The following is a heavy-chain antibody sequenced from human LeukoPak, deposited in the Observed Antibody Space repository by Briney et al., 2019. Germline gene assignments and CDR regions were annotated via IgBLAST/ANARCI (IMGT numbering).Heavy chain of an antibody. CDR2: IYPGDSDT. Sequence: NHGESLKISCKGSGYSFTSYWIGWVRQMPGKGLEWMGIIYPGDSDTRYSPSFQGQVTISADKSISTAYLQWSSLKASDTAMYYCARHRAARLRRAFDIWGQGTMVTVSS. J-gene: IGHJ3*02. V-gene: IGHV5-51*01. CDR3: ARHRAARLRRAFDI. D-gene: IGHD6-6*01. CDR1: GYSFTSYW.